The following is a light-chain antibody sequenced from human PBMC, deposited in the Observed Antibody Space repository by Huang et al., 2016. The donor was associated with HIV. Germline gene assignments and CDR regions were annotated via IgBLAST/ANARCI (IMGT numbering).Light chain of an antibody. Sequence: EIVLTQSPGTLSLSPGERATLSCRASQSVSSSTLGWYQQKPGRAPRLLIYGASSRATGISDRFSGSGSGTDFTLTISRLEPEDFAVYYCHQYGKAFGQGTKVEIK. CDR2: GAS. J-gene: IGKJ1*01. V-gene: IGKV3-20*01. CDR3: HQYGKA. CDR1: QSVSSST.